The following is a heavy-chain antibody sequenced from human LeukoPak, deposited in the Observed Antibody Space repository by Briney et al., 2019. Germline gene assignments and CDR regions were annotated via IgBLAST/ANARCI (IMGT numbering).Heavy chain of an antibody. CDR1: GFTFSSYA. CDR2: ISGSGGST. D-gene: IGHD5-24*01. V-gene: IGHV3-23*01. CDR3: AKGGDGYNYDFVSFDY. Sequence: GGSLRLSCAASGFTFSSYAMSWVRQAPGKGLEWVSAISGSGGSTYYADSVKGRFTISRDNSKNTLYLQMNSLRAEDTAVYYCAKGGDGYNYDFVSFDYWGQGTLVTVSS. J-gene: IGHJ4*02.